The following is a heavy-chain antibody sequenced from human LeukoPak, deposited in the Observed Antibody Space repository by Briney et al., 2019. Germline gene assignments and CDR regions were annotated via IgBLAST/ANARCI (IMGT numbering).Heavy chain of an antibody. Sequence: EASVKVSCKASGYTFTGYYMHWVRQAPGQGLEWMGWINPNSGGTNYAQKFQGRVTMTRDTSISTAYMELSRLRSDDTAVYYCARCEDGYNYQGFDWYFDLWGRGTLVTVSS. V-gene: IGHV1-2*02. D-gene: IGHD5-24*01. CDR1: GYTFTGYY. CDR3: ARCEDGYNYQGFDWYFDL. CDR2: INPNSGGT. J-gene: IGHJ2*01.